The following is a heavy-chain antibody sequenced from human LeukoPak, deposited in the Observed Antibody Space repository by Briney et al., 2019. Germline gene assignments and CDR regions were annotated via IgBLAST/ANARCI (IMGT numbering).Heavy chain of an antibody. CDR3: ARDSSQQLTYLADY. V-gene: IGHV3-30-3*01. J-gene: IGHJ4*02. CDR2: ISYDGSNK. Sequence: PGGSLRLSCAASGFTFSSHWMHWVRQAPGKGLEWVAVISYDGSNKYYADSVKGRFTISRGNSKNTLYLQMNSLRAEDTAVYYCARDSSQQLTYLADYWGQGTLVTVSS. CDR1: GFTFSSHW. D-gene: IGHD6-13*01.